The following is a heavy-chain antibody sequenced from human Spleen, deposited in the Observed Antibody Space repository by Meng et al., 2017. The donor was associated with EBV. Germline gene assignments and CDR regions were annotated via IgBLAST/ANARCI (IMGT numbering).Heavy chain of an antibody. V-gene: IGHV3-74*01. D-gene: IGHD3-3*01. Sequence: GQLVEAGGGLVQAGWSLRLSCAASGFTFKKHWMHWVRQAPGKGLVWVSRISGDGTSTTYADSVKGRFSISRDNANYTLYLQLNSLRAEDTAVYYCATIPHWGQGTLVTVSS. CDR2: ISGDGTST. CDR1: GFTFKKHW. J-gene: IGHJ4*02. CDR3: ATIPH.